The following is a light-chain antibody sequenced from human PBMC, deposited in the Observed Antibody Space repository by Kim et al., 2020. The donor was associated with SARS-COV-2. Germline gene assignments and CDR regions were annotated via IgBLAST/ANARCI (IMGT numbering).Light chain of an antibody. CDR1: QSVSSSY. V-gene: IGKV3-20*01. Sequence: SPGERATRSGRASQSVSSSYLAWYQQKPGQAPRLLIYGASSRATGIPDRFSGSGSGTDFTLTISRLEPGDFAVYYCQQYGSSPTTFGQGTKVDIK. J-gene: IGKJ1*01. CDR3: QQYGSSPTT. CDR2: GAS.